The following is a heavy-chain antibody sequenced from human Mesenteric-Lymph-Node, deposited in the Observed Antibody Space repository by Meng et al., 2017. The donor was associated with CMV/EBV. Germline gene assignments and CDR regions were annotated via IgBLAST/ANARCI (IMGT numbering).Heavy chain of an antibody. D-gene: IGHD1-14*01. CDR1: GFTFSSYS. V-gene: IGHV3-21*01. CDR3: AKDLPGLNFDY. J-gene: IGHJ4*02. CDR2: ISSSSSYI. Sequence: GESLKISCAASGFTFSSYSMNWVRQAPGKGLEWVSSISSSSSYIYYADSVKGRFTISRDNAKNSLYLQMNSLRAEDTAVYYCAKDLPGLNFDYWGQGTLVTVSS.